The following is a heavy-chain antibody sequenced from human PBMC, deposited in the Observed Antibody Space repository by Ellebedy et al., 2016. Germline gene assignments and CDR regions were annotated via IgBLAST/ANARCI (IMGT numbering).Heavy chain of an antibody. CDR2: ISYDGSNK. Sequence: GESLKISCAASGFTFSSYAMHWVRQAPGKGLEWVAVISYDGSNKYYADSVKGRFTISRDNSKNTLYLQMNSLRAEDTAVYYCARDYGDPTGGAFDIWGQGTMVTVSS. CDR3: ARDYGDPTGGAFDI. J-gene: IGHJ3*02. V-gene: IGHV3-30-3*01. D-gene: IGHD4-17*01. CDR1: GFTFSSYA.